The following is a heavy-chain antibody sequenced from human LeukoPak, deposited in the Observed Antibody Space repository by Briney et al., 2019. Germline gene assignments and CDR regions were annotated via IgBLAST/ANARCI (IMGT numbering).Heavy chain of an antibody. J-gene: IGHJ5*02. Sequence: ASVTVSCKASGYTFTGYYMHWVRQAPGQGLEWMGWINPNSGGTNYARKFQGRVTTTRDTSIRPAYVELSRLRSDATAGYYCSRDLSAAGSTSPNWFDPWGQGTLVTVSS. CDR3: SRDLSAAGSTSPNWFDP. V-gene: IGHV1-2*02. CDR1: GYTFTGYY. CDR2: INPNSGGT. D-gene: IGHD6-13*01.